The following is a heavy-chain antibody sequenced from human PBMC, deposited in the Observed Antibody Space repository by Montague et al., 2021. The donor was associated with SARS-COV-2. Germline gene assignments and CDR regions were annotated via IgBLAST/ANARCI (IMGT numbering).Heavy chain of an antibody. CDR1: GGSVSSGDYS. CDR2: IYLSGSA. V-gene: IGHV4-30-2*06. CDR3: ATGSSS. J-gene: IGHJ5*01. Sequence: TLSLTCVVSGGSVSSGDYSWSWIRQSPGKGLEWIGYIYLSGSAYYNPSLKSRVTISIDTSNNQFSLNLRSVTAADAGLYYCATGSSSWR. D-gene: IGHD3-10*01.